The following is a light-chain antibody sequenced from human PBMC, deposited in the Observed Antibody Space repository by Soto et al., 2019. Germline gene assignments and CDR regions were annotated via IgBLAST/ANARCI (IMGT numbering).Light chain of an antibody. CDR2: AVS. J-gene: IGLJ1*01. V-gene: IGLV2-14*01. CDR1: SSDVGGYNY. CDR3: SSYRRSSTYV. Sequence: QSALTQPASVSGSPGQSITISCTGTSSDVGGYNYVSWYQQHPGKAPKLMIYAVSNRPSGVSNRFSGSKSGNTASLTISGLQAEDEADYYCSSYRRSSTYVFGTGTKLTVL.